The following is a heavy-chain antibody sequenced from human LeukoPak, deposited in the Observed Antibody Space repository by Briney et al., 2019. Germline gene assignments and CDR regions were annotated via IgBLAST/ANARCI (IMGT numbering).Heavy chain of an antibody. CDR1: DGSISSSSAY. D-gene: IGHD5-18*01. J-gene: IGHJ4*02. Sequence: PSETLSLTCTVSDGSISSSSAYWGWIRQPPGKGLEWIGSIYYGKNTYYNPSLKSRVTISADTSKNQFSLTLGSVSATDTAVYYCVSPRGFSYGYFDYWGQGTLVTVSS. CDR3: VSPRGFSYGYFDY. CDR2: IYYGKNT. V-gene: IGHV4-39*01.